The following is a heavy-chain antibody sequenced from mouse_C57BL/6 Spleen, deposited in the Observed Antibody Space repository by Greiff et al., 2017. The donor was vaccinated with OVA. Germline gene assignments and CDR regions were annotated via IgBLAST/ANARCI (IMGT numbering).Heavy chain of an antibody. V-gene: IGHV1-52*01. CDR3: ARSDGYFYFDY. J-gene: IGHJ2*01. D-gene: IGHD2-3*01. Sequence: QVQLQQSGAELVRPGSSVKPSCKASGYTFTSYWMHWVKQRPIQGLEWIGNIDPSDSETHYNQKFKDKATLTVDKSSSTAYMQLSSLTSEDSAVYYCARSDGYFYFDYWGQGTTLTVSS. CDR1: GYTFTSYW. CDR2: IDPSDSET.